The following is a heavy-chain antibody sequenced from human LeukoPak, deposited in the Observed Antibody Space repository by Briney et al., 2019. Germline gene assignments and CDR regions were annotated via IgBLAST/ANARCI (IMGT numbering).Heavy chain of an antibody. Sequence: PSETLSLTCTVSGGSISSYYWSWIRQPPGKGLEWIGYIYSSGSTNYNPSLKSRVTISVDTSNNQFSLKLSSVTAADTAVYYCARGHSYGYGWFDPWGREPWSPSPQ. CDR1: GGSISSYY. CDR2: IYSSGST. J-gene: IGHJ5*02. CDR3: ARGHSYGYGWFDP. V-gene: IGHV4-59*01. D-gene: IGHD5-18*01.